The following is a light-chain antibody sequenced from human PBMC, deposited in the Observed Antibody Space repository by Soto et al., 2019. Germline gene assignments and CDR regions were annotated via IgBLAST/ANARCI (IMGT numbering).Light chain of an antibody. V-gene: IGKV3-20*01. CDR2: GAS. CDR3: QQYGSSRWT. CDR1: QSVSSNY. J-gene: IGKJ1*01. Sequence: EIVLTQSPGTLSSSPGERATLSCMASQSVSSNYLAWYQQKPGQAPRLLIYGASSRATGIPDRFSGSGSGTDFTLTISRLEPEDFAVYYCQQYGSSRWTFGQGTKVDIK.